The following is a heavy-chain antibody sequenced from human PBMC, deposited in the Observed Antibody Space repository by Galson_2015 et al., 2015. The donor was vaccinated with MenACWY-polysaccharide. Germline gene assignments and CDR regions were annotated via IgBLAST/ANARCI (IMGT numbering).Heavy chain of an antibody. CDR1: GASINSGGHY. J-gene: IGHJ4*02. CDR3: ARAGRTDFVVVGYGWGIDY. D-gene: IGHD2-2*01. V-gene: IGHV4-31*03. Sequence: LSLTCIVSGASINSGGHYWGWFRQFPGKSLEWIGHIYPTGGGKNNPALSSRVTISGDMSKNQFSLVLSSLTDADTAIYYCARAGRTDFVVVGYGWGIDYWGRGALVTVSS. CDR2: IYPTGGG.